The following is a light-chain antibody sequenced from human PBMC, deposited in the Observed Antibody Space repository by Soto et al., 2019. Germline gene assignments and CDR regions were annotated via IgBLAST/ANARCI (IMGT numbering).Light chain of an antibody. J-gene: IGKJ1*01. Sequence: DIQMTQSPSSVSASVGDRVTITCRASQGISSLLAWYQQKPGKAPKLLIYVASILQSGVTSRFSGRGFGTDFTLTISSLQPEDFATYYCQQANSFPWTFGQGTKVEIK. CDR2: VAS. CDR3: QQANSFPWT. CDR1: QGISSL. V-gene: IGKV1-12*01.